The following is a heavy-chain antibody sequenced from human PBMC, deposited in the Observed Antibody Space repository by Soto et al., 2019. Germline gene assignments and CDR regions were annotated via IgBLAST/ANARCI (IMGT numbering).Heavy chain of an antibody. Sequence: QVQLVQSGAEVKKPGSSVKVSCKASGGTFSSYTISWVRQAPGQGLEWMGRIIPILGIANYAQKFQGRVTITAQISKSIXYRELRRLRSEDTAVYYCARPRTAQLELGCFGMDVWGQGATVTVS. J-gene: IGHJ6*02. CDR2: IIPILGIA. CDR3: ARPRTAQLELGCFGMDV. V-gene: IGHV1-69*02. CDR1: GGTFSSYT. D-gene: IGHD1-1*01.